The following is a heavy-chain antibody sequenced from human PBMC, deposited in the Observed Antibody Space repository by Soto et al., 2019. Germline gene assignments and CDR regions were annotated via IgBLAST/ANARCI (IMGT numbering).Heavy chain of an antibody. J-gene: IGHJ6*02. D-gene: IGHD5-12*01. Sequence: SVRVSCKASGGTSSSYAISWVRQAPGQGLEWMGGIIPIFGTANYAQKFQGRVTITADESTSTAYMELSSLRSEDTAVYYCARGTLEMATIFHYYYGMDVWGQGTTVTVSS. V-gene: IGHV1-69*13. CDR3: ARGTLEMATIFHYYYGMDV. CDR1: GGTSSSYA. CDR2: IIPIFGTA.